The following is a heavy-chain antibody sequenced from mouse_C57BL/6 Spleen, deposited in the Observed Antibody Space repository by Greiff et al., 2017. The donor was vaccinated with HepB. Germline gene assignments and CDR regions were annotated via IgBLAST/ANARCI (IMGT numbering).Heavy chain of an antibody. CDR1: GYSITSGYY. D-gene: IGHD2-2*01. CDR3: ARVCSTMVTKGAFAY. J-gene: IGHJ3*01. CDR2: ISYDGSN. V-gene: IGHV3-6*01. Sequence: EVKVEESGPGLVKPSQSLSLTCSVTGYSITSGYYWNWIRQFPGNKLEWMGYISYDGSNNYNPSLKNRISITRDTSKNQFFLKLNSVTTEDTATYYCARVCSTMVTKGAFAYWGQGTLVTVSA.